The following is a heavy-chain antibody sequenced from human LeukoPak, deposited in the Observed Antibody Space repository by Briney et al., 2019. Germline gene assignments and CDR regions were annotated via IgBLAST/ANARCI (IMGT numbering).Heavy chain of an antibody. D-gene: IGHD3-9*01. V-gene: IGHV3-11*01. CDR3: ASSLYDILTWLSFDY. Sequence: PGGSLRLSCAASGFTFSDYYMSWIRQAPGKGLEWVSYISSSGSTIYYADSVKGRFTISRDNAKNSLYLQMNSLRAEDTAVYYCASSLYDILTWLSFDYWGQGTLVTVSS. CDR1: GFTFSDYY. CDR2: ISSSGSTI. J-gene: IGHJ4*02.